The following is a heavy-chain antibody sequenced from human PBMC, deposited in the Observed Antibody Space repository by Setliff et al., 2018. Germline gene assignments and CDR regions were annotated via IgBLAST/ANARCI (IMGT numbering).Heavy chain of an antibody. V-gene: IGHV4-61*09. CDR1: GASITSGGFY. CDR3: ARGNSRSSVWYVVPHFDY. CDR2: ISPSGST. D-gene: IGHD6-19*01. J-gene: IGHJ4*02. Sequence: PSETLSLTCSVSGASITSGGFYWTWIRQPAGKGLEWIGHISPSGSTTYNPSLKSRVTISVDTSKNQFSLRLKSVTAADTAVYYCARGNSRSSVWYVVPHFDYWGQGTLVTVSS.